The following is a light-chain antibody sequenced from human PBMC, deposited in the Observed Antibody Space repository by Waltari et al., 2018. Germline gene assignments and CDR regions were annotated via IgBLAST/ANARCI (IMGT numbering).Light chain of an antibody. CDR2: EVS. J-gene: IGLJ1*01. CDR1: SSAVGFYNF. CDR3: SSYTGRSTLYV. Sequence: QSALTQPSSVSGSPGQSIPISRTRTSSAVGFYNFVSWYQHHPGKVPKLMIYEVSNRPSGVSNRFSGSKSGNTASLTISELQAEDEADYYCSSYTGRSTLYVFGTGTTVTVL. V-gene: IGLV2-14*01.